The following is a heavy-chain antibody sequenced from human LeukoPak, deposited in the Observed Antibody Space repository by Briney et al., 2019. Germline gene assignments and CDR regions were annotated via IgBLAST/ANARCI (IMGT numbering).Heavy chain of an antibody. CDR1: GYTFTGYY. J-gene: IGHJ5*02. CDR2: INPNSGGT. V-gene: IGHV1-2*06. D-gene: IGHD2-15*01. Sequence: GASLKVSCKASGYTFTGYYMHWVRQAPGQGLEWMGRINPNSGGTNYAQKFQGRVTMTRDTSISTAYMELSRLRSDDTAVYYCARAYCSGGSCYPAWFDPWGQGTLVTVSS. CDR3: ARAYCSGGSCYPAWFDP.